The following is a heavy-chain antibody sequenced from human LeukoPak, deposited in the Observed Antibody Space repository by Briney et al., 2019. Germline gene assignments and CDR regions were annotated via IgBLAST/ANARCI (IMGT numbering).Heavy chain of an antibody. CDR1: GGSISSGDYY. CDR3: ARDGFWSGSQPFDY. CDR2: IYYSGST. D-gene: IGHD3-3*01. V-gene: IGHV4-30-4*08. J-gene: IGHJ4*02. Sequence: PSETLSLTCTVSGGSISSGDYYWSWIRQPPGKGLEWIGYIYYSGSTYYNPSLKSRVTISVDTSKNQFSLKLSSVTAADTAVYYCARDGFWSGSQPFDYWGQGTLVTVSS.